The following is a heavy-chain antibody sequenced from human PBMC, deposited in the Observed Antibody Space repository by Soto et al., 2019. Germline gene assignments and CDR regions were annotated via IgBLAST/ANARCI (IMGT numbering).Heavy chain of an antibody. CDR2: IFATGTTI. J-gene: IGHJ4*02. CDR1: GFTFSSYS. Sequence: SLRLSCVGSGFTFSSYSIVWVRQAPGKGMEWISYIFATGTTIYYADSVKGRFTVARDNAQNSLFLLLNSLRAEDTAIYYCARDADWAFDYWGQGTLVTVSS. D-gene: IGHD3-9*01. CDR3: ARDADWAFDY. V-gene: IGHV3-48*03.